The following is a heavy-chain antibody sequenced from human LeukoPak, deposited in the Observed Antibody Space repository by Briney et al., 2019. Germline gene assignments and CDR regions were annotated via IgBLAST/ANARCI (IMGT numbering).Heavy chain of an antibody. CDR1: GFTFSSYW. V-gene: IGHV3-49*04. D-gene: IGHD3-16*01. J-gene: IGHJ4*02. CDR2: IRSKAYGGTT. CDR3: SRDGRWATYDY. Sequence: GGSLRLSRAASGFTFSSYWMSWVRQAPGKRVEWVGFIRSKAYGGTTEYAASVKGRFTVSRDDSKSIAYLQMNSLKTEDTAVYYCSRDGRWATYDYWGQGTLVTVSS.